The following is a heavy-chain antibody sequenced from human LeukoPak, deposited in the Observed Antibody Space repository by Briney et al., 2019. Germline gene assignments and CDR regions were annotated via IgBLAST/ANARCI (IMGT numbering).Heavy chain of an antibody. Sequence: GASVKVSCKASGGTFSSYAINWVRQAPGQELEWMGGIIPIFGTTNYAQKFQGRVTITADESTSTAYMELSSLRSEDTAVYYCARGGPSRPLDYWGQGTLVTVSS. D-gene: IGHD3-16*01. V-gene: IGHV1-69*13. CDR3: ARGGPSRPLDY. CDR1: GGTFSSYA. J-gene: IGHJ4*02. CDR2: IIPIFGTT.